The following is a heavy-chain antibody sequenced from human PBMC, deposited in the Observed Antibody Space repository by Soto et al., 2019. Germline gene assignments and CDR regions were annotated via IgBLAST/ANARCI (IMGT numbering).Heavy chain of an antibody. D-gene: IGHD3-22*01. V-gene: IGHV4-31*03. CDR3: ARGASSGGYYGLFPHYFYY. CDR2: IYYSGST. J-gene: IGHJ4*02. Sequence: PSETLSLTCTVSGGSISSGGYYWSWILQHPGKGLEWIGYIYYSGSTYYNPSLKSRVTISVDTSKNQFSLKLSSVTAADTAVYYCARGASSGGYYGLFPHYFYYWGQGTLVTVSS. CDR1: GGSISSGGYY.